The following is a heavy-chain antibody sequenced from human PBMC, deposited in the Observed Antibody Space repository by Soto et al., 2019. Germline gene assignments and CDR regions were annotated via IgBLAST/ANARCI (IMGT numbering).Heavy chain of an antibody. CDR2: IKNKADGAAT. V-gene: IGHV3-15*01. J-gene: IGHJ4*02. D-gene: IGHD5-12*01. CDR1: GLSFSVAW. CDR3: VTDHTRYSGGVKSFEY. Sequence: PGGSLRLSCAASGLSFSVAWMSWVRQALGKGLEWVGRIKNKADGAATQYAAPVRGRFTISRDDSRDTLYLQMDSLRTEDTAVNYCVTDHTRYSGGVKSFEYWGPGNLVTASS.